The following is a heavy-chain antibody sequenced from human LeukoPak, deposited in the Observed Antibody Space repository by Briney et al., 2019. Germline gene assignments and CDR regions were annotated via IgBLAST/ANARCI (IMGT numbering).Heavy chain of an antibody. J-gene: IGHJ3*02. CDR1: GFTFSSSA. V-gene: IGHV3-23*01. D-gene: IGHD5-12*01. CDR3: ARSPTSGRAVFDI. CDR2: ISNNGGYT. Sequence: GGSLRLSCAASGFTFSSSAMSWVRQAPGKGLEWVSAISNNGGYTYYADSVQGRFTISRDNSKSTLCLQMNSLRAEDTAVYYCARSPTSGRAVFDIWGQGTMVTVSS.